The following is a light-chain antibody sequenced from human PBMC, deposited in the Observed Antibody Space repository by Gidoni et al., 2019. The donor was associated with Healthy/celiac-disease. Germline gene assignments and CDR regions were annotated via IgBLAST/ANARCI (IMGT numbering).Light chain of an antibody. V-gene: IGKV3-11*01. CDR1: QSVSSY. Sequence: EIVLTQSPATLSLSPGERATLSCRASQSVSSYLAWYQQKPGQAPRLLIYDASNRATGIPARFSGSGSGTDVTLTISSLEPEDFAVYDCQQRSNWPQMYTFGQXTKLEIK. CDR3: QQRSNWPQMYT. J-gene: IGKJ2*01. CDR2: DAS.